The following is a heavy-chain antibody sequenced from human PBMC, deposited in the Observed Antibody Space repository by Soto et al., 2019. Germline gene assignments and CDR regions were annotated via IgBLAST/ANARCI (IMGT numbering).Heavy chain of an antibody. V-gene: IGHV3-33*01. CDR3: ARDSHGNHASDI. D-gene: IGHD1-1*01. CDR1: GFTFSSYG. Sequence: GGSLRLSCAASGFTFSSYGMHWVRQAPGKGLEWVAVIWYDGSNKYYADSVKGRFTISRDNSKNTLYLQMNSLRAEDTAVYYCARDSHGNHASDIWGQGTMVTVSS. CDR2: IWYDGSNK. J-gene: IGHJ3*02.